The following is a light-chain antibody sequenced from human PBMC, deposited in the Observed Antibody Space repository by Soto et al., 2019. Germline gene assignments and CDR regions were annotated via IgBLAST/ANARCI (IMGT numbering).Light chain of an antibody. V-gene: IGLV1-40*01. Sequence: QSVLTQPPSVSGAPGQRVTISCTGSSSNIGAGYDVHWYQQLPGTAPKLLIYGNSNRPSGVPDRLSGSKSGTSASLAITGLLPEDEADYYCQSYDSSLSGWVFGGGTKLTVL. J-gene: IGLJ3*02. CDR1: SSNIGAGYD. CDR3: QSYDSSLSGWV. CDR2: GNS.